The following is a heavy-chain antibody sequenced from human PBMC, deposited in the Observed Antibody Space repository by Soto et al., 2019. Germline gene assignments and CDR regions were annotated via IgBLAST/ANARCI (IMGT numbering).Heavy chain of an antibody. J-gene: IGHJ4*02. D-gene: IGHD2-15*01. CDR1: GFTVSSNY. CDR3: ATAKLLLPWLFDY. Sequence: EVQLVESGGGLVQPGGSLRLSCAASGFTVSSNYMSWVRQAPGKGLEWVSVIYSGGSTYYADSVKGRFTISRDDSKNTLFLQMNSRRAEDTAVYYCATAKLLLPWLFDYWGQGTLVTVSS. CDR2: IYSGGST. V-gene: IGHV3-66*01.